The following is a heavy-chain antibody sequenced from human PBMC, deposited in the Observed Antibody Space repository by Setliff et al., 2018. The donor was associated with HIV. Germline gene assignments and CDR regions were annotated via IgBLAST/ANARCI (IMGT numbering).Heavy chain of an antibody. CDR1: GFTFNDYA. CDR2: ISWNSGNI. J-gene: IGHJ4*02. V-gene: IGHV3-9*03. D-gene: IGHD6-19*01. Sequence: GGSLRLSCAASGFTFNDYAMHWVRQAPGKGLEWVSGISWNSGNIGYADSVEGRFTISRDNAKNSLYLQMNSLRTEDMALYYCAKATIGGGWSDYFFDYWGQGTLVTVSS. CDR3: AKATIGGGWSDYFFDY.